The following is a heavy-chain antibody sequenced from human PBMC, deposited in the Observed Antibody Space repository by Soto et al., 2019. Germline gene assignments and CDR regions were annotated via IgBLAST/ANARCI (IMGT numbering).Heavy chain of an antibody. D-gene: IGHD6-6*01. CDR3: AKDVEALARVGGMDV. V-gene: IGHV3-30*18. CDR1: GFTFSSYG. J-gene: IGHJ6*02. CDR2: ISYDGSNK. Sequence: GGSLRLSCAASGFTFSSYGMHWVRQAPGKGLEWVAVISYDGSNKYYADSVKGRFTISRDNSKNTLYLQTNSLRAEDTAVYYCAKDVEALARVGGMDVWGQGTTVTVSS.